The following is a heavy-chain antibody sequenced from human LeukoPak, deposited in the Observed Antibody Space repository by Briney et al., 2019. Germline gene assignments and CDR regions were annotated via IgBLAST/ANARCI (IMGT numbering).Heavy chain of an antibody. CDR3: AKGPCTSSSCSFDF. Sequence: GGSLRLSCAASGFTFNSYAMSWVRQAPGKGLEWVSGIGASGGYTYYADSVKGRFTISRDNSKNTLYLQMNSLRAEDTAVYYCAKGPCTSSSCSFDFWGQGTLVTVSS. CDR2: IGASGGYT. V-gene: IGHV3-23*01. J-gene: IGHJ4*02. CDR1: GFTFNSYA. D-gene: IGHD2-2*01.